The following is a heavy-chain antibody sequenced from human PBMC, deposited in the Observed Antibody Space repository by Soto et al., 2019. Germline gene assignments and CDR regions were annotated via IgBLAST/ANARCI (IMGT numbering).Heavy chain of an antibody. D-gene: IGHD1-1*01. J-gene: IGHJ6*03. CDR3: ARVQEPRYYYYMDV. Sequence: GGSLRLSCAASGFTFSDYYMSWIRQAPGKGLEWVSYISSSGSTIYYADSVKGRFTISRDNAKNSLYLQMNSLRAEDTAVYYCARVQEPRYYYYMDVWGKGTTVTVSS. CDR2: ISSSGSTI. CDR1: GFTFSDYY. V-gene: IGHV3-11*01.